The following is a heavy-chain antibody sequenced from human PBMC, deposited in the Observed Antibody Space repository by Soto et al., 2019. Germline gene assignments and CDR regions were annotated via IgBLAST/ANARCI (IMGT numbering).Heavy chain of an antibody. Sequence: EVQLVESGGGLVQPGGSLKLSCAASGFTFSGSAIHWVRQASGKGLEWIGRIRDKANSYATAYAASVKGRFTISRDDSENTSYLQMNSLKTEDTALYYCSRGYCSSISCFAFDSWGQGTMVTVSS. J-gene: IGHJ3*02. D-gene: IGHD2-2*01. V-gene: IGHV3-73*01. CDR2: IRDKANSYAT. CDR1: GFTFSGSA. CDR3: SRGYCSSISCFAFDS.